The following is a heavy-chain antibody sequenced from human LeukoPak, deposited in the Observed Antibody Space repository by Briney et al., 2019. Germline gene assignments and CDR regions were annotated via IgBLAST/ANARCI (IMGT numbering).Heavy chain of an antibody. CDR1: GYSFTSYW. D-gene: IGHD2-2*01. CDR2: IYPGDSDT. Sequence: GESLKISCKGCGYSFTSYWIGWVRQMPGKGLEWMGIIYPGDSDTRYSPSFQGQVTISADKSISTAYLQWSSLKASDTAMYYCARQGLGYCSSTSCHTGGDAFDIWGQGTMVTVSS. CDR3: ARQGLGYCSSTSCHTGGDAFDI. V-gene: IGHV5-51*01. J-gene: IGHJ3*02.